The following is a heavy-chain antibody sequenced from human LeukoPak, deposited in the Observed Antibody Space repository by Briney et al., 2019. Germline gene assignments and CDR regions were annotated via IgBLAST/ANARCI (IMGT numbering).Heavy chain of an antibody. Sequence: GGSLRLSCAASGFTFSSYAMSWVRQAPGKGLEWVSAISGSGGSTYYADSVKGRFTISRDNSKNTLYLHMNSLRAEDTAVYYCAKEGPRIREWVDAFDIWGQGTMVTVSS. CDR2: ISGSGGST. J-gene: IGHJ3*02. CDR1: GFTFSSYA. V-gene: IGHV3-23*01. D-gene: IGHD3-3*01. CDR3: AKEGPRIREWVDAFDI.